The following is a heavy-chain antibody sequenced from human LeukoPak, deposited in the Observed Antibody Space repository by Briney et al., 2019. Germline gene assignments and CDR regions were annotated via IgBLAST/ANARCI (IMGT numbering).Heavy chain of an antibody. V-gene: IGHV1-69*13. CDR2: IIPIFGTA. D-gene: IGHD3-22*01. CDR3: ARESLRLYYYDSSGFFDY. J-gene: IGHJ4*02. Sequence: GASVKVSCKASGGTFSSYAISWVRQAPGQGLEWMGGIIPIFGTANYAQKFQGRVTITADESTSTAYMELSSLRSEDTAVYYCARESLRLYYYDSSGFFDYWGQGTLVTVSS. CDR1: GGTFSSYA.